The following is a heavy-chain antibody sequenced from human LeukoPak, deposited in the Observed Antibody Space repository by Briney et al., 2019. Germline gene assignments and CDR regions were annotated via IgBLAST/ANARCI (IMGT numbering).Heavy chain of an antibody. CDR3: VKDRCSSTSCLGYFQH. CDR1: GFTFSSYA. CDR2: ISSNGGST. J-gene: IGHJ1*01. V-gene: IGHV3-64D*06. D-gene: IGHD2-2*01. Sequence: GGFRRLSCSASGFTFSSYAMHWVRQAPGKGLEYVSAISSNGGSTYYADSVKGRFTISRDNPKNTLYLQMSSLRAEDTAVYYCVKDRCSSTSCLGYFQHWGQGTLVTVSS.